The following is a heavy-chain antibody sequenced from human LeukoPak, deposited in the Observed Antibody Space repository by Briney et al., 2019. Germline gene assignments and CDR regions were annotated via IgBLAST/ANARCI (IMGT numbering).Heavy chain of an antibody. J-gene: IGHJ4*02. CDR2: MSVYNGNT. CDR3: ARGPRGPSGYFDY. Sequence: ASVKVSCKASGYTFTSHGISWVRQAPGQGLEWLGWMSVYNGNTNYAQKLQGRVAMTIDTSTSTAYMELRNLRSDDTALYYCARGPRGPSGYFDYWGQGTLVTVSS. D-gene: IGHD6-25*01. CDR1: GYTFTSHG. V-gene: IGHV1-18*01.